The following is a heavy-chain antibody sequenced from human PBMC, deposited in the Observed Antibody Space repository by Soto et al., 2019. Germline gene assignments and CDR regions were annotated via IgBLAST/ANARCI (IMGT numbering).Heavy chain of an antibody. V-gene: IGHV3-11*06. CDR2: ISSTGSYA. CDR3: AKDQGLRLHYYGMDV. CDR1: GFTFRDYY. J-gene: IGHJ6*02. Sequence: GGSLRLSCAASGFTFRDYYMSWIRQAPGKGLEWVSYISSTGSYAKYADSVKGRFTISRDNAKNSLYLQMNSLRAEDTAVYYCAKDQGLRLHYYGMDVWGQGTTVTVSS. D-gene: IGHD5-12*01.